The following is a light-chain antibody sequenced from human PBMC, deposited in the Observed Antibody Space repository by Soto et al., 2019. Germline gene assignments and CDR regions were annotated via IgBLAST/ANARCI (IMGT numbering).Light chain of an antibody. CDR1: SSDVGGYNY. V-gene: IGLV2-8*01. CDR3: SSYAGSNNLGV. CDR2: EVS. Sequence: QSALTQPPSASGSPGQSVTISCTGTSSDVGGYNYVSWYQQHPGKAPKLMIYEVSKRPSGVHDRFSGSKSGNTASLTVSGLQAEDEADYYCSSYAGSNNLGVFGGGTKVTVL. J-gene: IGLJ3*02.